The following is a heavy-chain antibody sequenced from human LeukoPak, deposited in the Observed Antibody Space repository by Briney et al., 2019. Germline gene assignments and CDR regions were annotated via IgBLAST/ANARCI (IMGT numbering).Heavy chain of an antibody. CDR3: ARDDPTYYYDSSGYYTY. J-gene: IGHJ4*02. D-gene: IGHD3-22*01. V-gene: IGHV1-18*01. Sequence: VASVKVSCKASGGTFSSYAISWVRQAPGQGLEWMGWISAYNGNTNYAQKLQGRVTMTTDTSTSTAYMELRSLRSDDTAVYYCARDDPTYYYDSSGYYTYWGQGTLVTVSS. CDR1: GGTFSSYA. CDR2: ISAYNGNT.